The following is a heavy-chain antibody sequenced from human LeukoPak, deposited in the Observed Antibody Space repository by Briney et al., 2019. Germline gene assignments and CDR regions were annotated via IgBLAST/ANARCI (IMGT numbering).Heavy chain of an antibody. V-gene: IGHV3-66*01. J-gene: IGHJ5*02. CDR2: IYRGGTT. CDR1: GFTVNSNY. Sequence: GGSLRLSCAASGFTVNSNYMSWVRQAPGKGLEWVSVIYRGGTTFYADSVKGRFTISRDNSKNTLYLQMNSLRAEDTAVYYCARDPKPGIVGAPFHWFDPWGQGTLGT. D-gene: IGHD1-26*01. CDR3: ARDPKPGIVGAPFHWFDP.